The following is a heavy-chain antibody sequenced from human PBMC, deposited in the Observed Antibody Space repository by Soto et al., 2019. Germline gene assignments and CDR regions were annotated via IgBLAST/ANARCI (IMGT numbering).Heavy chain of an antibody. Sequence: QITLKESGPTLVKPTQTLTLTCTFSGFSLTTYGVGVGWVRQPPGKALEWLALIYWDDDKRYSPSLKTRLTITKDTSKNHVVLTMTNMDPVDTATYYCAHRLTLNSDWNYGRFDDCGQGTLVTVSS. V-gene: IGHV2-5*02. CDR2: IYWDDDK. CDR3: AHRLTLNSDWNYGRFDD. D-gene: IGHD1-7*01. CDR1: GFSLTTYGVG. J-gene: IGHJ4*02.